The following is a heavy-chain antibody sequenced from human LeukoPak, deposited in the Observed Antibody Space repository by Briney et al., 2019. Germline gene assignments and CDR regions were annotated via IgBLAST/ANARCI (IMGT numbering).Heavy chain of an antibody. CDR2: IIPIFGTA. J-gene: IGHJ4*02. CDR3: ARDQGATYDSSGYYN. V-gene: IGHV1-69*13. D-gene: IGHD3-22*01. CDR1: GGTFSSYA. Sequence: GASVKVSCKASGGTFSSYAISWVRQAPGQGLEWMGGIIPIFGTANYAQKFQGRVTITADESTSTAYMELSSLRSEDTAVYYCARDQGATYDSSGYYNWGQGTPVTVSS.